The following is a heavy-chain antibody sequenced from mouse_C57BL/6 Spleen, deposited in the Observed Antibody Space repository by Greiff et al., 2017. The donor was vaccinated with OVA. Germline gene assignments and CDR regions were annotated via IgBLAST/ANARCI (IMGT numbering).Heavy chain of an antibody. D-gene: IGHD1-1*02. V-gene: IGHV1-54*01. CDR2: INPGSGGT. J-gene: IGHJ4*01. CDR3: ASKIDYDYDAMDY. Sequence: VQGVESGAELVRPGTSVKVSCKASGYAFTNYLIEWVQQRPGQGLEWIGVINPGSGGTNYNEKFKGKATLTADKSSSTAYMQLSSLTSEDTAVYFGASKIDYDYDAMDYWGQGTSVTVSS. CDR1: GYAFTNYL.